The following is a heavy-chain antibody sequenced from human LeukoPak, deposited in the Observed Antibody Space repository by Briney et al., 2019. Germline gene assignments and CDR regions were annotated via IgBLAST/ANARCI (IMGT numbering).Heavy chain of an antibody. J-gene: IGHJ5*02. V-gene: IGHV4-61*01. Sequence: PSETLSLTCTVSGGSISSSSYYWSWIRQPPGKGLEWIGYIYYSGSTNYNPSLKSRVTISVDTSKNQFSLKLSSVTAADTAVYYCARVMGGYSGYDYWFDPWGQGTLVTVSS. D-gene: IGHD5-12*01. CDR1: GGSISSSSYY. CDR2: IYYSGST. CDR3: ARVMGGYSGYDYWFDP.